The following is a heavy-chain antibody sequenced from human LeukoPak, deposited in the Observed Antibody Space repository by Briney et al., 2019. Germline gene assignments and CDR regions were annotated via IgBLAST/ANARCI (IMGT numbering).Heavy chain of an antibody. CDR3: AKDTGYYGSGTGVDY. V-gene: IGHV1-2*02. CDR1: GYTFTGYY. CDR2: ISPNSGGT. D-gene: IGHD3-10*01. J-gene: IGHJ4*02. Sequence: ASVKVSCKASGYTFTGYYIHWVRQAPGQGLEWMGWISPNSGGTNYAQKFQGRLTMTRDTSISTAYMELNSLRAEDTALYYCAKDTGYYGSGTGVDYWGQGTLVTVSS.